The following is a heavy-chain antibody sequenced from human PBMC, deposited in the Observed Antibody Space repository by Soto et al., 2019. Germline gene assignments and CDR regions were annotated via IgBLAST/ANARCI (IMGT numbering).Heavy chain of an antibody. Sequence: GGSLRLSCAASGFTFSSYAMHWVRQAPGKGLEWVAVISYDGSNKYYADSVKGRFTISRDNSKNTLYLQMNSLRAEDTAVYYCACPSWSYYYYGMDVWGQGTTVTVSS. J-gene: IGHJ6*02. CDR1: GFTFSSYA. V-gene: IGHV3-30-3*01. CDR3: ACPSWSYYYYGMDV. CDR2: ISYDGSNK. D-gene: IGHD3-10*01.